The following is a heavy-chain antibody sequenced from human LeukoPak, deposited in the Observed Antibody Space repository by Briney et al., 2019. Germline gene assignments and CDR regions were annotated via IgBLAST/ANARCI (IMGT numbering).Heavy chain of an antibody. D-gene: IGHD1-1*01. CDR2: MGGGDNDR. Sequence: GGSLRLSCVASGFTFSNYAMSWVRQTPGKGLQWVSVMGGGDNDRYYTDSVKGRFIVSRDNSKNTLFLQMNSLRPEDTAIYYCAKDSWSHNGTYDPFDIWGQGTMVTVSS. J-gene: IGHJ3*02. CDR3: AKDSWSHNGTYDPFDI. V-gene: IGHV3-23*01. CDR1: GFTFSNYA.